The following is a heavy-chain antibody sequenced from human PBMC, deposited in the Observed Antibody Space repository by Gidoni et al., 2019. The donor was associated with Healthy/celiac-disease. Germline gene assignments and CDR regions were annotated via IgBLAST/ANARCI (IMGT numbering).Heavy chain of an antibody. V-gene: IGHV3-20*04. J-gene: IGHJ4*02. CDR1: GFTFADYG. D-gene: IGHD3-10*01. CDR2: INWNGGST. CDR3: ARGRGFGELLYDEPIAYYFDY. Sequence: EVQLVESGGGVVRPGGSLRLSCAASGFTFADYGMSWVRQAPGKGLGGVSGINWNGGSTGYADSVKGRFTISRDNAKNSLYLQMNSLRAEDTALYYCARGRGFGELLYDEPIAYYFDYWGQGTLVTVSS.